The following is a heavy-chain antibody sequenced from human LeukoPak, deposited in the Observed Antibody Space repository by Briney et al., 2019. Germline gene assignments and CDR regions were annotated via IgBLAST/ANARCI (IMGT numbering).Heavy chain of an antibody. D-gene: IGHD1-1*01. Sequence: PGGSLRLSCAASGFSFSTYEMNWVRQAPGKGLEWVSYIDATSGTIHYGDSVKGRFTISRDNDKNSLYLQMNSLRVEDTAVYYWSRDATVGMPGALYFDHWGQGILVTVSS. J-gene: IGHJ4*02. CDR2: IDATSGTI. CDR3: SRDATVGMPGALYFDH. V-gene: IGHV3-48*03. CDR1: GFSFSTYE.